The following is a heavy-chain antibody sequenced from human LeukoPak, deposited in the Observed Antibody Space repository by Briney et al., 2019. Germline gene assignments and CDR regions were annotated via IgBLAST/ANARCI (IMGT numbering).Heavy chain of an antibody. Sequence: GGSLRLSCAASGFTFSSHAMSWVRQAPGKGLEWVSTISGSGGTTYYADSVKGRFTISRDNAKNSLYLQMNSLRAEDTAVYYCARDGASSTVTPYYFDYWGQGTLVTVSS. J-gene: IGHJ4*02. V-gene: IGHV3-23*01. D-gene: IGHD4-11*01. CDR2: ISGSGGTT. CDR1: GFTFSSHA. CDR3: ARDGASSTVTPYYFDY.